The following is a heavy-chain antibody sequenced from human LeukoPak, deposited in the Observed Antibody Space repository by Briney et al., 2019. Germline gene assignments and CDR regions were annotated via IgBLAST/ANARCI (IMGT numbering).Heavy chain of an antibody. J-gene: IGHJ6*03. CDR1: GYTFTDYG. V-gene: IGHV1-18*01. CDR3: ARESAITIFGVVTPPMDV. CDR2: IRPRNGDT. Sequence: ASVTVSRKASGYTFTDYGLTWVRQVPGQGLEWMGWIRPRNGDTKYAQKFQDRVIMTTDTSTTIAYLELRSLTSDDTAVYYCARESAITIFGVVTPPMDVWGKGTTVTVSS. D-gene: IGHD3-3*01.